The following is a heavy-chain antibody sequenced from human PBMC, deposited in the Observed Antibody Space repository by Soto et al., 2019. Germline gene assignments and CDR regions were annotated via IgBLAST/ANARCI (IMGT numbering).Heavy chain of an antibody. CDR3: SRCAPEGFKP. V-gene: IGHV4-39*01. J-gene: IGHJ5*02. Sequence: SETLSLTCTVSGGSISSSPYFWGRIRQPPGRGLEWIGSNDYRGTTYYNASLKSRVTLSLDTSKNQFSLKVNSLTAAASPGYFCSRCAPEGFKPWGQGTLVTVAS. CDR2: NDYRGTT. CDR1: GGSISSSPYF.